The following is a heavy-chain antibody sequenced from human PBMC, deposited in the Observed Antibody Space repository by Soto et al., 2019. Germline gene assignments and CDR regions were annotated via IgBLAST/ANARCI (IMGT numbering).Heavy chain of an antibody. Sequence: GASVKVYCKASGDTLSSHSFTWVRQAPGQRLEWMGWISAYNGNTNYAQKLQGRVTMTTDTSTSTAYMELRSLRSDDTAVYYCVRALLRYFDWLPQPYYYYMDVWGKGTTVTVSS. CDR1: GDTLSSHS. D-gene: IGHD3-9*01. CDR2: ISAYNGNT. J-gene: IGHJ6*03. V-gene: IGHV1-18*01. CDR3: VRALLRYFDWLPQPYYYYMDV.